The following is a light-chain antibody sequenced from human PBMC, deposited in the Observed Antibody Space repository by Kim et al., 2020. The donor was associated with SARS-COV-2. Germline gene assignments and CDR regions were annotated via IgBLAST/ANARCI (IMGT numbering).Light chain of an antibody. J-gene: IGKJ2*01. CDR1: QGISSY. CDR3: QQDNENPHT. Sequence: IQLTQSPSSLSASVGDRVTITCRASQGISSYLAWYQQKPGKAPKLLIHTASTLHSGVPSRFSGSGSGTGYTLTISSLQPEDFATSYCQQDNENPHTFGQGTKVEI. V-gene: IGKV1-9*01. CDR2: TAS.